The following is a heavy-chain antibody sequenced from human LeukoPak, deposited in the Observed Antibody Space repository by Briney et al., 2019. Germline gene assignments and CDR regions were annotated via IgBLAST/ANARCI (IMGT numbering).Heavy chain of an antibody. D-gene: IGHD1-14*01. CDR3: ATDTSSPTAELDY. J-gene: IGHJ4*02. CDR1: GGSVSNYY. V-gene: IGHV4-59*02. Sequence: ASETLSLTCTVSGGSVSNYYWSWVRQPPGKGLEYICYIYHSGSTNYYPSLKSRVTMSLDTSKKQFSLKLNPVTAAAAAPVYCATDTSSPTAELDYWGEESLVT. CDR2: IYHSGST.